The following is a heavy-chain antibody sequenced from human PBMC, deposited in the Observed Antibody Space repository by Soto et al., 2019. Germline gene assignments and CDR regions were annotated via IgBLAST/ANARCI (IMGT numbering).Heavy chain of an antibody. D-gene: IGHD2-2*01. CDR3: AQILGLTEDVVVPAARPYYYYSGMDV. Sequence: SGPTLVNPTQTLTLTCTFSGFSLSTSGMCVSWIRQPPGKALEWLALIDWDDDKYYSTSLKTRLTISKDTSKNQVVLTMTNMPPVDTATYYCAQILGLTEDVVVPAARPYYYYSGMDVWGQATPVSVSS. J-gene: IGHJ6*02. CDR1: GFSLSTSGMC. V-gene: IGHV2-70*01. CDR2: IDWDDDK.